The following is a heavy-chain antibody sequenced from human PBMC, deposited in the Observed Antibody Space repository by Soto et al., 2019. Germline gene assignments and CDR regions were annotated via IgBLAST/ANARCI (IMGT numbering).Heavy chain of an antibody. CDR2: IYYSGST. CDR1: DGSISSYY. Sequence: SLTLSLTCTVSDGSISSYYWSCIRQPPGKGLEWIGYIYYSGSTNYNPSLKSRVTISVDTSKNQFSLKLSSVTAADTAVYYCARHEDGYSSGWYGAFDIWGQWTMVTVSS. V-gene: IGHV4-59*08. D-gene: IGHD6-19*01. CDR3: ARHEDGYSSGWYGAFDI. J-gene: IGHJ3*02.